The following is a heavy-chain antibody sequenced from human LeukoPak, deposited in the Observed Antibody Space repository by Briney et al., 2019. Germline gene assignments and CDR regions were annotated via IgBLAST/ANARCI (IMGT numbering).Heavy chain of an antibody. J-gene: IGHJ4*02. CDR2: IIPIFGIA. V-gene: IGHV1-69*04. CDR1: GGTFSSYG. CDR3: ARAPPRGDGYNLY. D-gene: IGHD5-24*01. Sequence: SSVKVSCKASGGTFSSYGISWVRQAPGQGLEWMGRIIPIFGIANYAQKFQGRVTITADKSTSTAYMELSSLRSEDTAVHYCARAPPRGDGYNLYWGQGTLVTVSS.